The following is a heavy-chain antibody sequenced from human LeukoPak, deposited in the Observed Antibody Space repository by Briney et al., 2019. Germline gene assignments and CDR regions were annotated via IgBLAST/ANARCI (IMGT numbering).Heavy chain of an antibody. CDR3: ARGGRNPFDY. CDR2: IYSSGTT. CDR1: GGFISSYY. J-gene: IGHJ4*02. D-gene: IGHD1-14*01. Sequence: SETLSLTCTVSGGFISSYYWSWIRQPAGKGLEWIGRIYSSGTTNYNPSLKSRVTMSVDTSKNQFYLKLSSETAADTAMYYCARGGRNPFDYWGQGTLVTVSS. V-gene: IGHV4-4*07.